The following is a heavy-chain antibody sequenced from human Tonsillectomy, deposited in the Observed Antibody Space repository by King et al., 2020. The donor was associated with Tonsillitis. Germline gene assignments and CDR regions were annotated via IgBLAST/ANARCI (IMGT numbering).Heavy chain of an antibody. CDR2: IYYSGST. Sequence: LQLQESGPGLVKPSETLSLTCTVSGGSISSSSYYWGWIRQPPGKGLEWIGSIYYSGSTYYNPSLKSRVTISVDTSKNQFSLKLSSVTAADPAVYYCARSGSVVPFNYWGQGTLVTVSS. D-gene: IGHD2-2*01. V-gene: IGHV4-39*01. CDR3: ARSGSVVPFNY. J-gene: IGHJ4*02. CDR1: GGSISSSSYY.